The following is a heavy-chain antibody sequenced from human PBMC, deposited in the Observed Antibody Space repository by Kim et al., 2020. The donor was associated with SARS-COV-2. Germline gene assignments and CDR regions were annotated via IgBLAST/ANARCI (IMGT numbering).Heavy chain of an antibody. Sequence: GGSLRLSCAASGFTFSSYAMSWVRQAPGKGLEWVSVIYSDGSSTYYADSVKGRFTISRDNSKNTLYLQMNSLRAEDTAVYYCAKGGGWGWLVRSCYGMDVWGQGTTVTVSS. D-gene: IGHD6-19*01. V-gene: IGHV3-23*03. CDR2: IYSDGSST. J-gene: IGHJ6*02. CDR1: GFTFSSYA. CDR3: AKGGGWGWLVRSCYGMDV.